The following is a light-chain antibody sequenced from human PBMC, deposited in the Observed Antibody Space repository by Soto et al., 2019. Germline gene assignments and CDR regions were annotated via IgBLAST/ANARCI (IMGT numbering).Light chain of an antibody. CDR3: SSYTSSSTLYV. V-gene: IGLV2-14*03. J-gene: IGLJ1*01. CDR2: DVA. CDR1: SIDLGGYNY. Sequence: QSVLTQPASVSGSPGQSIAISCTGASIDLGGYNYVSWYQQHPGKAPKLMIYDVASRPSGVSDRFSGSKSGNTASLTISGLQAEDEADYYCSSYTSSSTLYVFGTGTKVTVL.